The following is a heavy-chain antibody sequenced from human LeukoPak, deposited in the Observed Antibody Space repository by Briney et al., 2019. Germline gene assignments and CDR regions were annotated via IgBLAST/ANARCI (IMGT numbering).Heavy chain of an antibody. J-gene: IGHJ4*02. CDR1: GFTFSSYA. D-gene: IGHD6-19*01. CDR2: ISTSTTTM. V-gene: IGHV3-48*04. CDR3: ARDAAYSSGWYGGLDY. Sequence: GGSLRLSCAASGFTFSSYAMSWVRQAPGKGLEWVSYISTSTTTMYYVDSVKGRFTISRDNAKNSLYLQMNSLRAEDTAVYYCARDAAYSSGWYGGLDYWGQGTLVTVSS.